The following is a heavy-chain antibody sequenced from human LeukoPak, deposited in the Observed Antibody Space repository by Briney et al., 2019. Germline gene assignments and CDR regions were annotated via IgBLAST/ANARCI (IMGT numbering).Heavy chain of an antibody. D-gene: IGHD3-22*01. V-gene: IGHV3-9*01. CDR2: ITWNSGSI. CDR3: AKEFKYYYDSSGYYQN. J-gene: IGHJ4*02. Sequence: LGGSLRLSCAASGFTFDNYAMHWVRQVPGKGLEWVSGITWNSGSIDYADSVKGRFTISRDNAKNSLYLQMNSLRAEDTALYYCAKEFKYYYDSSGYYQNWGRGTLVTVSS. CDR1: GFTFDNYA.